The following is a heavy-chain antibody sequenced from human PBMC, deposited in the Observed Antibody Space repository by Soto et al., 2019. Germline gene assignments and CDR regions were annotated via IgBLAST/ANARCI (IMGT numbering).Heavy chain of an antibody. Sequence: PGGFLRLSCAASGVTFSSYWMSWVRQAPGKGLEWVANIKQDGSEKYYVDSVKGRFTISRDNAKNSLYLQMNSLRAEDTAVYYCARDTRYDYIWGSTKKLRGSGEDFKRHSFDYWGQGTLVTVSS. CDR1: GVTFSSYW. CDR3: ARDTRYDYIWGSTKKLRGSGEDFKRHSFDY. J-gene: IGHJ4*02. CDR2: IKQDGSEK. V-gene: IGHV3-7*01. D-gene: IGHD3-16*01.